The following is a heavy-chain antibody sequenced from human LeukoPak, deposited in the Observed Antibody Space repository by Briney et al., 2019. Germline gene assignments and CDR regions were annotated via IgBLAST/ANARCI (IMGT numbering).Heavy chain of an antibody. D-gene: IGHD3-9*01. CDR1: GYSFTSYW. V-gene: IGHV5-51*01. Sequence: GESLKISCKGSGYSFTSYWIGWVRQMPGKGLEWMGIIYPGDPDTRYSPSFQGQVTISADKSISTAYLQWSSLKASDTAMYYCASGDYDILTGYYNPIDYWGQGTLVTVSS. CDR2: IYPGDPDT. J-gene: IGHJ4*02. CDR3: ASGDYDILTGYYNPIDY.